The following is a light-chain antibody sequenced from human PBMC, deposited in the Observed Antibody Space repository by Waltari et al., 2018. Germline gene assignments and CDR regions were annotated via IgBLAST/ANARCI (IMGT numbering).Light chain of an antibody. CDR1: SGNIATNY. CDR3: QSFDSSHVV. CDR2: EDN. J-gene: IGLJ2*01. Sequence: FMLTPPHSVSESPGKTVTISCTRSSGNIATNYVQWYQQRPGSAPTKVIYEDNQRPSGVPDRFSGSIDSSSNSASLIISGLKAEDEADYYCQSFDSSHVVFDGGTKLTVL. V-gene: IGLV6-57*03.